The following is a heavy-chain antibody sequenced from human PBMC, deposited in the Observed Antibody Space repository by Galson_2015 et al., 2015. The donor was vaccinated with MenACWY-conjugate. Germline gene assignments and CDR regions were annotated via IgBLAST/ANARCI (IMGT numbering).Heavy chain of an antibody. CDR1: YY. CDR2: IYYSGTT. D-gene: IGHD2-15*01. Sequence: YYLSCIRQPPGKGLEWIGYIYYSGTTKYNPSLKSRVTISADTSKTQFSLRLNSVTAADTAVYYCARRHCSSGSCFFDYWGQGSLVTVSS. J-gene: IGHJ4*02. V-gene: IGHV4-59*08. CDR3: ARRHCSSGSCFFDY.